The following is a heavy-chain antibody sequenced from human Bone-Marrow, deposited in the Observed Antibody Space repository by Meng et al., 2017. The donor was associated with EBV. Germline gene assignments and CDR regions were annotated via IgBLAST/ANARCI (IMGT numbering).Heavy chain of an antibody. V-gene: IGHV4-59*01. CDR3: ASGPRVERHGGWFDP. CDR1: GGSIRRYY. Sequence: QLQLRESGPGLVQPSETLSPTCSLTGGSIRRYYWCWIRQAPGKGLEWIGYIFNGENTNYNPPLKSRVTISVDTSKKLFSLKLKSVTSADTDVYYCASGPRVERHGGWFDPGAREPWSPSPQ. CDR2: IFNGENT. J-gene: IGHJ5*02. D-gene: IGHD1-1*01.